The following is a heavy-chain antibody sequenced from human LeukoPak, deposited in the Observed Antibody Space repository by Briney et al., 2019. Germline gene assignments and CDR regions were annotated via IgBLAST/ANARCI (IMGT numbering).Heavy chain of an antibody. J-gene: IGHJ4*02. Sequence: ASVTVSCKASGYTFTGYYMHWVRQAPGQGLEWMGWINPNSGGTNYAQKFQGRVTMTRDTSISTAYMELSRLRSDDTAVYYCARGNREYSGSFTPGLFDYWGQGTLVTVSS. D-gene: IGHD1-26*01. CDR1: GYTFTGYY. V-gene: IGHV1-2*02. CDR3: ARGNREYSGSFTPGLFDY. CDR2: INPNSGGT.